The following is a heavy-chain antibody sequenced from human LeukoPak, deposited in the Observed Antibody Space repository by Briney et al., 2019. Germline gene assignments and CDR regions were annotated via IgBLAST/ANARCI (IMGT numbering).Heavy chain of an antibody. CDR1: GDSISSYY. V-gene: IGHV4-4*07. Sequence: SETLSLTCTVSGDSISSYYWSWIRQPAGKGLEWIGRIYTSGSTNYNPSLKSRVTMSVDTSKNQFSLKLSSVTAADTAVYYCASRLRFESWFDPWGQGTLVTVSS. J-gene: IGHJ5*02. CDR2: IYTSGST. D-gene: IGHD5-12*01. CDR3: ASRLRFESWFDP.